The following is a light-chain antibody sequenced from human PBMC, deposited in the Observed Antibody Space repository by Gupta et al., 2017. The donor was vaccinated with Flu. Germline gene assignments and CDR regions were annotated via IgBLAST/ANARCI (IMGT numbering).Light chain of an antibody. Sequence: PASLYWSRGERATRSCRARQSVSGYLAWYQQKPGQAPRLLIYDASYRDNGVPDRFSGSGYRTEFTLTISSREPEDFAVYYCQHWSRCPCSFGQGTXLEIK. CDR3: QHWSRCPCS. CDR1: QSVSGY. J-gene: IGKJ2*01. V-gene: IGKV3-11*01. CDR2: DAS.